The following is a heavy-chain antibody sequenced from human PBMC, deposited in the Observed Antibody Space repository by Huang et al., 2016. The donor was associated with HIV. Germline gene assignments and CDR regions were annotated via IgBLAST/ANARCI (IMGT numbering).Heavy chain of an antibody. CDR3: ARGGLLWFGELST. V-gene: IGHV1-8*01. Sequence: QVQLVQSGAEVKKPGASVKVSCKASGYTFTNYDINWVRQATGQGREWMGWMNPSSGDTGFAQKFQGRVTMTRNTSISTAHMELSSLRSEDTAVYYCARGGLLWFGELSTWGQGTLVTVSS. J-gene: IGHJ5*02. CDR2: MNPSSGDT. CDR1: GYTFTNYD. D-gene: IGHD3-10*01.